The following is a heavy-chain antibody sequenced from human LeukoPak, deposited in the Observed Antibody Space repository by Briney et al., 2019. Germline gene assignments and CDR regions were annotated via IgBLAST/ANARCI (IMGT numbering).Heavy chain of an antibody. CDR2: ISCYNGNS. J-gene: IGHJ3*02. CDR1: GYNFTTYG. D-gene: IGHD1-26*01. Sequence: ASVKVSCKASGYNFTTYGVSWVRQAPGQRPEWMGWISCYNGNSKSSEKFQGRVTMTEDTSTDTAYMELSSLRSEDTAVYYCATGGSGSYFDAFDIWGQGTMVTVSS. CDR3: ATGGSGSYFDAFDI. V-gene: IGHV1-18*01.